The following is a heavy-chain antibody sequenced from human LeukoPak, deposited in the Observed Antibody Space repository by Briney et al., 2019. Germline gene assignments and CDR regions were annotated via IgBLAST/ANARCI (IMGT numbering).Heavy chain of an antibody. CDR1: GGSFSGYY. D-gene: IGHD6-13*01. Sequence: PSETLSLTCAVYGGSFSGYYWSWIRQPPGKGLEWIGEINHSGSTNYNPSLKSRVTISVDTSKNQFSLKLSSVAAAVTAVYYCASGGSSWYYFDYWGQGTLVTVSS. J-gene: IGHJ4*02. CDR2: INHSGST. V-gene: IGHV4-34*01. CDR3: ASGGSSWYYFDY.